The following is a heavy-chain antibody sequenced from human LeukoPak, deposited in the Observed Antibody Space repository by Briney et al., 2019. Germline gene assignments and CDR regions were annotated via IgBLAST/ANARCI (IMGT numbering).Heavy chain of an antibody. Sequence: GGSLRLSCAASGFTFSSYSMNWVRQAPGKGLEWVSSISSSSSYIYYADSVKGRFTISRDNAKNSLYLQMNSPRAEDTAVYYCARYDSSGYYLFDYWGQGTLVTVSS. CDR3: ARYDSSGYYLFDY. D-gene: IGHD3-22*01. CDR1: GFTFSSYS. CDR2: ISSSSSYI. V-gene: IGHV3-21*01. J-gene: IGHJ4*02.